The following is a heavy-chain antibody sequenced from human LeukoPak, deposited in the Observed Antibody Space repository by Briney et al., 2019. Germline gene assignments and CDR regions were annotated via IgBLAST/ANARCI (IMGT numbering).Heavy chain of an antibody. CDR1: GFTFSGSA. V-gene: IGHV3-73*01. Sequence: GGSLRLSCAASGFTFSGSAMHWVRQASGKGLEWVGRIRSKANSYATAYAASVKGRFTISRDDSKNTAYLQMNSLKTEDTAVYYCTRRDSSGYYHDYWGQGTLVTVSS. D-gene: IGHD3-22*01. CDR2: IRSKANSYAT. J-gene: IGHJ4*02. CDR3: TRRDSSGYYHDY.